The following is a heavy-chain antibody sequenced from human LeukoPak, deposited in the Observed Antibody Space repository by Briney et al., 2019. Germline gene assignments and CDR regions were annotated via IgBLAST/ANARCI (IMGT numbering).Heavy chain of an antibody. J-gene: IGHJ4*02. CDR3: VRRRTTVIDY. CDR2: ISINGGST. V-gene: IGHV3-64D*06. D-gene: IGHD4-17*01. CDR1: GFTFSSYA. Sequence: GGSLRLSCSASGFTFSSYAMHWVRQAPGKGLEYVSAISINGGSTYYADSVKGRFTISRDNSKNTLYLQMSSLRAEDTAVYYCVRRRTTVIDYWGQGTLVTVSS.